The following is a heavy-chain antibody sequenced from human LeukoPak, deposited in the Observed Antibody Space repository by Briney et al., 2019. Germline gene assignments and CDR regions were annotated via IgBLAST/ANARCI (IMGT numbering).Heavy chain of an antibody. CDR2: IYTSGST. Sequence: SQTLFLTCTVSGGSISSGSYYWRWLRQPAGKGLEWIGRIYTSGSTHYNPSLKSRVTISVDTSKNQFTLKLSSVTAADTAVYYCAREVGFGVVIIGYYYYYMDVWGKGTTVTVSS. CDR3: AREVGFGVVIIGYYYYYMDV. CDR1: GGSISSGSYY. V-gene: IGHV4-61*02. D-gene: IGHD3-3*01. J-gene: IGHJ6*03.